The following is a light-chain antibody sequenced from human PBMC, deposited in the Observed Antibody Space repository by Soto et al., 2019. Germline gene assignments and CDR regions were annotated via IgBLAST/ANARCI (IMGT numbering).Light chain of an antibody. Sequence: DIVMTQFPLSLPVTPGEPASISCTSSQSLLNSNGNNYLGWYLQKPGQSPQLLIHLGSKRDSGVPDRFSASGSGTNFTLNISRVEAEVVVVCYCMQALRNPWTFGQGTKVEIK. J-gene: IGKJ1*01. V-gene: IGKV2-28*01. CDR3: MQALRNPWT. CDR2: LGS. CDR1: QSLLNSNGNNY.